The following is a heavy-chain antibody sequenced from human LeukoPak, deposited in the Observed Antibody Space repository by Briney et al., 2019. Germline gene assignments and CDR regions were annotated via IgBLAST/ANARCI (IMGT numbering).Heavy chain of an antibody. V-gene: IGHV1-18*01. CDR3: ARDRLWFGEALGWFDP. D-gene: IGHD3-10*01. CDR1: GYTFTSYG. CDR2: ISAYNGNT. J-gene: IGHJ5*02. Sequence: ASVKVSCKASGYTFTSYGISWVRQAPGQGLEWMGWISAYNGNTNYAQKLQGRVTMTTDTSTSTAYMELRSLRSDDTAVYYCARDRLWFGEALGWFDPWGQGTLVTVSS.